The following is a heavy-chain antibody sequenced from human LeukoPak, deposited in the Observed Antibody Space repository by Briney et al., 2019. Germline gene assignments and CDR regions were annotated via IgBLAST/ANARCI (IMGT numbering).Heavy chain of an antibody. CDR1: GFTFSDYY. D-gene: IGHD3-22*01. J-gene: IGHJ4*02. CDR3: ARAFDYYDSSGYYIDY. V-gene: IGHV3-11*01. CDR2: ISSSGSTI. Sequence: PGGSLRLSCAASGFTFSDYYMSWIRQAPGKGLEWVSYISSSGSTIYYADSVKGRFTISRDNAKNSLYLQMNSLRAEDTAVYYCARAFDYYDSSGYYIDYWGQGTPVTVSS.